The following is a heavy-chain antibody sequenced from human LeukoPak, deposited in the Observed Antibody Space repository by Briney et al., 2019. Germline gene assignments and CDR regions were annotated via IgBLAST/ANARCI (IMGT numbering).Heavy chain of an antibody. CDR2: IIPIFGTA. V-gene: IGHV1-69*06. J-gene: IGHJ4*02. D-gene: IGHD2-15*01. Sequence: SVKVSCKASGGTFSNYAITWVRQAPGQGLEWMGGIIPIFGTANYAQKFQGRVTITADKSTSTAYMELSSLRSEDTAVYYCARDLVDCSGGSCYSHYYFDYWGQGTLVTVSS. CDR3: ARDLVDCSGGSCYSHYYFDY. CDR1: GGTFSNYA.